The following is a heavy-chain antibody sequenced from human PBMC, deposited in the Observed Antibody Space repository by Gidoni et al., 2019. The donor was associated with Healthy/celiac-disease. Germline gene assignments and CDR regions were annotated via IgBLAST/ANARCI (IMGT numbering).Heavy chain of an antibody. CDR3: ARHRNDFWSGYPQYYFDY. CDR2: IYYSGST. J-gene: IGHJ4*02. Sequence: QLQLQKSGPGLVKPSETLSLTCTVAGGSISSSSYYWGWLRPPPGKGLEWIGSIYYSGSTSYTPSLKSRVTISVDTSKNQFSLKLSSVTAADTAVYYCARHRNDFWSGYPQYYFDYWGQGTLVTVSS. V-gene: IGHV4-39*01. CDR1: GGSISSSSYY. D-gene: IGHD3-3*01.